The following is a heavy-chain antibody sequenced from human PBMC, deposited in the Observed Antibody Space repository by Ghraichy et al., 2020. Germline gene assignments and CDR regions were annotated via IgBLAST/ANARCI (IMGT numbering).Heavy chain of an antibody. J-gene: IGHJ5*02. CDR2: IYYSGST. D-gene: IGHD2-2*01. CDR3: ARGVALPSDWFDP. Sequence: SETLSLTCTVSGGSISSYYWSWIRQPPGKGLEWIGYIYYSGSTNYNPSLKSRVTISVDTCKNQFSLKLSSVTAADTAVYYCARGVALPSDWFDPWGQGTLVTVSS. V-gene: IGHV4-59*01. CDR1: GGSISSYY.